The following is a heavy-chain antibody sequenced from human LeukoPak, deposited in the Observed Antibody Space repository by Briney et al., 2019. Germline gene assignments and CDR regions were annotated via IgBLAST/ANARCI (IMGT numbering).Heavy chain of an antibody. CDR2: ISGSGGST. V-gene: IGHV3-23*01. J-gene: IGHJ6*02. CDR3: AKDIQGQLVDGMDV. CDR1: GFTFSSYA. Sequence: GGSLRLSCAASGFTFSSYAMSWVRQAPGKGLEWVSAISGSGGSTYYADSVKGRFTISRDNAKNSLYLQMNSLRAEDTALYYCAKDIQGQLVDGMDVWGQGTTVTVSS. D-gene: IGHD6-13*01.